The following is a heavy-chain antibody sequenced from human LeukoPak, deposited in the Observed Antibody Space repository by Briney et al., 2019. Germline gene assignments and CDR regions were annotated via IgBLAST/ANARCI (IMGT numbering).Heavy chain of an antibody. CDR1: GFTFSSSW. Sequence: GGSLRLSCAASGFTFSSSWMTWVRQAPGKGLEWVASMNEDGGEIHYVDSVKGRFTISGDNAKNSLYLQMNSLRAEDTAVYYCAELGITMIGGVWGKGTTVTISS. V-gene: IGHV3-7*01. D-gene: IGHD3-10*02. CDR2: MNEDGGEI. J-gene: IGHJ6*04. CDR3: AELGITMIGGV.